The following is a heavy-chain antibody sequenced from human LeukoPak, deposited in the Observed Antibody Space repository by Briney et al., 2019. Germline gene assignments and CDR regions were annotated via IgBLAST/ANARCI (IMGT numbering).Heavy chain of an antibody. J-gene: IGHJ4*02. Sequence: GGSLRLSCAASGFTFSSYAMSWVRQAPGKGLEWVSGISGSGGSTYYADSVKGQFTISRDNSKNTLYLQMNSLRAEDTAVYYCAKKGGWVYFDYWGQGALVTVSS. D-gene: IGHD1-26*01. V-gene: IGHV3-23*01. CDR2: ISGSGGST. CDR3: AKKGGWVYFDY. CDR1: GFTFSSYA.